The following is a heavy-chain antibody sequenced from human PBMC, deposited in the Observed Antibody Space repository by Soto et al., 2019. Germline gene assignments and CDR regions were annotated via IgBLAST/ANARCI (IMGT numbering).Heavy chain of an antibody. D-gene: IGHD3-3*01. CDR3: ARADIDFWSGYSAKYYFDY. CDR2: VSYSGST. J-gene: IGHJ4*02. V-gene: IGHV4-39*01. Sequence: PSETLSLTCTVSGGSISNSSYLWGWIRQPPGKGLQWIGSVSYSGSTYYSPSLKSRVTISVDTSKTQSSLRLSSVTAADTAVYYCARADIDFWSGYSAKYYFDYWGQGTLVTVSS. CDR1: GGSISNSSYL.